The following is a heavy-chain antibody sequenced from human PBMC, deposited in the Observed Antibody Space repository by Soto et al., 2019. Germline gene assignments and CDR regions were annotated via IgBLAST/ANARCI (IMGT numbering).Heavy chain of an antibody. CDR2: INHSGST. D-gene: IGHD4-4*01. J-gene: IGHJ6*02. Sequence: PSETLSLTCAVYGGSFSGYYWSWIRQPPGKGLEWIGEINHSGSTNYNPSLKSRVTISVDTSKNQFSLKLSSVTAADTAVYYCARGPTTEYYYGMDVWGQGTTVTVSS. V-gene: IGHV4-34*01. CDR1: GGSFSGYY. CDR3: ARGPTTEYYYGMDV.